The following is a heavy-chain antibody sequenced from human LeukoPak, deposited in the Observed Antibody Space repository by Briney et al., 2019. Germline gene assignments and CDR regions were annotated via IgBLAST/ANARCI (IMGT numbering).Heavy chain of an antibody. CDR2: ISSRSNYI. D-gene: IGHD2-15*01. J-gene: IGHJ4*02. V-gene: IGHV3-21*01. CDR1: GFTFSGYS. Sequence: GGSLRLSCAASGFTFSGYSMNWVRQAPGKGLEWVSSISSRSNYIYYADSVKGRFTISRDNAKNSLFLQVNRLRAEDTAVYYCARGTVVAEYFDYWGQGTLVTVSS. CDR3: ARGTVVAEYFDY.